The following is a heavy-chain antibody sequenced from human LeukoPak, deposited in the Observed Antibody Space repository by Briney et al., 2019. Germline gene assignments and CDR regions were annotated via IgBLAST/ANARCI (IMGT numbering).Heavy chain of an antibody. Sequence: SETLSLTCSVSGGSMSSYYWSWIRQSPGKGLEWIGYIYHSGSTDYNSSLKSRVTISVDTSKNQFSLKLSSVTAADTAVYYCARRRVRGVMGYWGQGTLVTVSS. CDR3: ARRRVRGVMGY. CDR1: GGSMSSYY. D-gene: IGHD3-10*01. J-gene: IGHJ4*02. CDR2: IYHSGST. V-gene: IGHV4-59*12.